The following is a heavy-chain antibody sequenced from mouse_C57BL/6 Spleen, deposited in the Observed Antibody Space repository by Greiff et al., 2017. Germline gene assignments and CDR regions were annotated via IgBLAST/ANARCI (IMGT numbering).Heavy chain of an antibody. CDR3: ARKRIDDGYYSFDY. V-gene: IGHV1-69*01. J-gene: IGHJ2*01. CDR1: GYTFTSYW. Sequence: VQLQQPGAELVMPGASVKLSCKASGYTFTSYWMHWVKQRPGQGLEWIGEIDPSDSYTNYNQKFKGKSTLTVDKSSSTAYMQLSSLTSEDSAVYYCARKRIDDGYYSFDYWGQGTTLTVSS. D-gene: IGHD2-3*01. CDR2: IDPSDSYT.